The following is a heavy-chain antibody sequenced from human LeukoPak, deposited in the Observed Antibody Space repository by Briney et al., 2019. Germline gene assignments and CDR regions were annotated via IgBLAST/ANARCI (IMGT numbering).Heavy chain of an antibody. V-gene: IGHV3-21*01. Sequence: PGGSLRLSCAASGFTFSSYSMNWVRQAPGKGLEWVSSISSSSSYIYYADSVKGRFTISRDNAKNSLYLQMNSLRAEDTAVYYCARDLKPYYDFWSGYRHSWFDPWGQGTLVTVSS. CDR3: ARDLKPYYDFWSGYRHSWFDP. CDR2: ISSSSSYI. CDR1: GFTFSSYS. D-gene: IGHD3-3*01. J-gene: IGHJ5*02.